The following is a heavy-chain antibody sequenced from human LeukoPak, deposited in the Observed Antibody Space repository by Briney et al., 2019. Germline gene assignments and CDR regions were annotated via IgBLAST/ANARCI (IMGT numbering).Heavy chain of an antibody. CDR2: ISFDEKDR. CDR1: GFPFSSYG. D-gene: IGHD3-22*01. Sequence: GGSLRLSCAASGFPFSSYGMHWVRQAPGKGLEWVAVISFDEKDRHYADSVKGRFTISRDISKNTLYLQMNSLRAEDTAVYYCARPPTEYYYDSSGYPNWFDPWGQGTLVTVSS. V-gene: IGHV3-30*03. J-gene: IGHJ5*02. CDR3: ARPPTEYYYDSSGYPNWFDP.